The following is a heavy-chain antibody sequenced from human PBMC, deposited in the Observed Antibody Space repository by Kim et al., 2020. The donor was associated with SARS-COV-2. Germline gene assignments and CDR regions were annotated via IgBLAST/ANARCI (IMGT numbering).Heavy chain of an antibody. CDR3: AKITLLWFGESSDYYGM. CDR2: ISYDGSNK. CDR1: GFTFSSYG. Sequence: GGSLRLSCAASGFTFSSYGMHWVRQAPGKGLEWVAVISYDGSNKYYADSVKGRFTISRDNSKNTLYLQMNSLRAEDTAVYYCAKITLLWFGESSDYYGM. D-gene: IGHD3-10*01. J-gene: IGHJ6*01. V-gene: IGHV3-30*18.